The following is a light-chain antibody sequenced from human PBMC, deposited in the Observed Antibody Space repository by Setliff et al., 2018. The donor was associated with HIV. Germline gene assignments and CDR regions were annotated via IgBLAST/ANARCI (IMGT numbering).Light chain of an antibody. V-gene: IGLV2-14*01. J-gene: IGLJ1*01. CDR3: CSYTGSSTLGV. Sequence: QSALTQPASVSGSPGQSITISCTGTSSDVGGYNYVSWYQQHPGKAPKLIIYDVSKRPSGVSNRFSGSKSGNTASLTISGLQAEDEADYYCCSYTGSSTLGVFGTGTKVTVL. CDR1: SSDVGGYNY. CDR2: DVS.